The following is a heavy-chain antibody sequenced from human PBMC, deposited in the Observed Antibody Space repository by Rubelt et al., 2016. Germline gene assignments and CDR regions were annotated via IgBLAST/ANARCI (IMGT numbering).Heavy chain of an antibody. CDR2: IYYSTTT. J-gene: IGHJ6*02. CDR3: ATSVVGGPARGMDV. Sequence: IGHIYYSTTTSYYPSLKSRVSISIDTSKNQFSLQLSSVTAADSAVYYCATSVVGGPARGMDVWVHGTTVTVFS. V-gene: IGHV4-59*01. D-gene: IGHD3-3*01.